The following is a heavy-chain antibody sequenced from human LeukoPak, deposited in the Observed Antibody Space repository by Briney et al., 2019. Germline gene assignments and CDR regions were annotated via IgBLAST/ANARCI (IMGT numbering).Heavy chain of an antibody. CDR2: ISYDGGNK. CDR1: GFTFSSYG. Sequence: PGGSLRLSCAASGFTFSSYGMHWVRQAPGKGLEWGAVISYDGGNKYYGDSVKGRFNISRDNSKDTLYLQMNSLRAEDTAVYYCAKARPAIAARVGYYYYGMDVWGQGTTVTVSS. CDR3: AKARPAIAARVGYYYYGMDV. J-gene: IGHJ6*02. V-gene: IGHV3-30*18. D-gene: IGHD6-6*01.